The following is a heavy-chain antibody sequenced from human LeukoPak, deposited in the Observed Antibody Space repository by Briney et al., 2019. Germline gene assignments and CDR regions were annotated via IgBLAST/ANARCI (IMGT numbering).Heavy chain of an antibody. CDR2: IIPILGIA. V-gene: IGHV1-69*04. D-gene: IGHD6-13*01. Sequence: SVKVSCKASGGTFSSYAISWVRQAPGQGLEWMGRIIPILGIANYAQKFQGRVTIIADKSTSTAYMELSSLRSEDTAVYYCARTYSSSWYFDYWGQGTLVTVSS. J-gene: IGHJ4*02. CDR3: ARTYSSSWYFDY. CDR1: GGTFSSYA.